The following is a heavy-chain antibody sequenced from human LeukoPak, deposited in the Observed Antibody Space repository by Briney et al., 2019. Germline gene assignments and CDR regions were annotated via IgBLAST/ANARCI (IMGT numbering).Heavy chain of an antibody. CDR3: ARNSYSSGWREQYYFDY. D-gene: IGHD6-19*01. Sequence: ASVKVSCKASGYTFTSYDINWVRQATGQGLEWMGWINPNSGGTNYAQKFQGRVTMTRDTSISTAYMELSRLRSDDTAVYYCARNSYSSGWREQYYFDYWGQGTLVTVSS. J-gene: IGHJ4*02. V-gene: IGHV1-2*02. CDR1: GYTFTSYD. CDR2: INPNSGGT.